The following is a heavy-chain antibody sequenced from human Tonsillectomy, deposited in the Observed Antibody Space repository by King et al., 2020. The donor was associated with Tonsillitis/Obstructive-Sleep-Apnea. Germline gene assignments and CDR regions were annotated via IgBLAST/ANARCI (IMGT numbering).Heavy chain of an antibody. CDR3: GRESQRFDL. D-gene: IGHD3-9*01. CDR2: IWSVGSSE. Sequence: VQLVESGGGVVQPGRSLRLSCAASGFIFSTYAMHWVRQAPGKGLEWVATIWSVGSSENYVDSVKGRFSISRDNFKNTLYLQMNSLRAEDTAIYYCGRESQRFDLGGQGPLVSVPS. V-gene: IGHV3-33*01. J-gene: IGHJ1*01. CDR1: GFIFSTYA.